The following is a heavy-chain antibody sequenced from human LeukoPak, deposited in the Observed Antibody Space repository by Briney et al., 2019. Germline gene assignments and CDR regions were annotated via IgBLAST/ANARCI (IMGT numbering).Heavy chain of an antibody. V-gene: IGHV3-21*04. Sequence: GGSLRLSCAASGFTFSSYSMNWVRQAPGKGLEWVSSVSSANNYIYYTDSVKGRFTISRDNSKNTLYLQMNSLRAEDTAVYYCATKMDWGQGTLVTVSS. CDR2: VSSANNYI. D-gene: IGHD5-24*01. CDR3: ATKMD. CDR1: GFTFSSYS. J-gene: IGHJ4*02.